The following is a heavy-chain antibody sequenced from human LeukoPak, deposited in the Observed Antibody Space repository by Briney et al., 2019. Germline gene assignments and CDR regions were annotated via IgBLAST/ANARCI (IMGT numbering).Heavy chain of an antibody. CDR1: GFTVSGNY. Sequence: PGGSLRLSCAASGFTVSGNYMSWVRQAPGKGLEWIGSIYSSGSTYYNPSLKSRVTISVDTSKNQFSLKLTSVTAADTAVYYCARHYGPWGQGTLVTVSS. D-gene: IGHD4-17*01. V-gene: IGHV4-39*01. CDR3: ARHYGP. J-gene: IGHJ5*02. CDR2: IYSSGST.